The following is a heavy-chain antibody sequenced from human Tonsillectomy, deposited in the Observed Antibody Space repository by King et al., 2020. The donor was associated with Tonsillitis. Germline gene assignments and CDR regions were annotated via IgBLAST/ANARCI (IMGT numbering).Heavy chain of an antibody. D-gene: IGHD3-9*01. V-gene: IGHV4-38-2*02. Sequence: VQLQESGPGLVKPSETLSLTCAVSGYSISSGYYWGWIRQPPGKGLEWIGSIYHSGSTYYNPSLKSRVTISVDTSKNQFSLKLSSVTAAATAVYYCARDYYDILTGYSPNWFDPWGQGTLVTVSS. CDR2: IYHSGST. CDR3: ARDYYDILTGYSPNWFDP. J-gene: IGHJ5*02. CDR1: GYSISSGYY.